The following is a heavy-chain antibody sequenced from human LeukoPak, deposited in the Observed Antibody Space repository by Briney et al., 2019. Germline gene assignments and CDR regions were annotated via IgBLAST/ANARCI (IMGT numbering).Heavy chain of an antibody. Sequence: LSGGSLRLSCAASGFKFSNYGMHWVRQAPGKGLDWVAVIWFDGSYIYYGDSVRGRFTISRDNSKNTLYLQMNSLGAEDTAIYYCAKVVQYTASTGTGLDYWGQGTLVTVSS. V-gene: IGHV3-33*06. D-gene: IGHD6-13*01. CDR1: GFKFSNYG. J-gene: IGHJ4*02. CDR2: IWFDGSYI. CDR3: AKVVQYTASTGTGLDY.